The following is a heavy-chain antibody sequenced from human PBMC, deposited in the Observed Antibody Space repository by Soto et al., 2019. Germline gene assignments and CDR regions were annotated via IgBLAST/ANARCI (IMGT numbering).Heavy chain of an antibody. J-gene: IGHJ6*03. D-gene: IGHD4-17*01. CDR3: ARGTVTTLYYYYMDV. CDR1: GYTFTSYY. Sequence: GASVKVSCKASGYTFTSYYMHWVRQAPGQGLEWMGIINPSGGSTSYAQKFQGRVTMTRDTSTSTVYMELSSLRSEDTAVYYCARGTVTTLYYYYMDVWGKGTTVTVSS. CDR2: INPSGGST. V-gene: IGHV1-46*03.